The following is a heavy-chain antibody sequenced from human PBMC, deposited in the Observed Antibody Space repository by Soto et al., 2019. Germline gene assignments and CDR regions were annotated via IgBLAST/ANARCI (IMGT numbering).Heavy chain of an antibody. CDR3: ARDSLYYDFWSGYPDYGMDV. CDR1: GGSISSYY. J-gene: IGHJ6*02. D-gene: IGHD3-3*01. CDR2: IYYSGST. Sequence: SQTLSLTCTVSGGSISSYYCSWIRPLPGMGLGVSGYIYYSGSTNYHPSLKSRVTISVDTSKNQFSLKLSSVTAADTAVYYCARDSLYYDFWSGYPDYGMDVWGQGTTVTVSS. V-gene: IGHV4-59*12.